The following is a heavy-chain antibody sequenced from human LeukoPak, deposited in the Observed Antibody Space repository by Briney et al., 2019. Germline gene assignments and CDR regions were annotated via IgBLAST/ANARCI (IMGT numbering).Heavy chain of an antibody. CDR3: ARVPWATYCGGDCYIDY. CDR1: GFTFSSYE. D-gene: IGHD2-21*02. Sequence: GGSLRLSCAASGFTFSSYEMNWVRQAPGKGLEWVSYISSSGSTIYYADSVKGRFTISRDNAKNSLYLQMNSLRAEDTAVYYCARVPWATYCGGDCYIDYWGQGTLVTVSS. V-gene: IGHV3-48*03. J-gene: IGHJ4*02. CDR2: ISSSGSTI.